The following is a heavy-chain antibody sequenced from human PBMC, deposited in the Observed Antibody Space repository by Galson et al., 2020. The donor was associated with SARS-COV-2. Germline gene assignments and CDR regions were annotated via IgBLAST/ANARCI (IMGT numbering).Heavy chain of an antibody. J-gene: IGHJ6*03. CDR1: EFTFSNYA. V-gene: IGHV3-23*01. CDR3: AKDVQGDYYYYMDV. CDR2: ISGSGGST. Sequence: GESLKISCAASEFTFSNYAMSWVRQAPGKGLVWVSGISGSGGSTYYADSVRGRFTISRDNSKNTLYLQMNSLRAEDTAIYYCAKDVQGDYYYYMDVWGKGTTVAVSS. D-gene: IGHD3-16*01.